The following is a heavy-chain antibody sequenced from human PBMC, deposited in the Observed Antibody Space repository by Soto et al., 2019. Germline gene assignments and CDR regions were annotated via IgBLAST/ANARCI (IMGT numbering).Heavy chain of an antibody. CDR1: GITVSSYY. V-gene: IGHV3-53*01. CDR3: ASTEAGSYYYGMDV. CDR2: MYAGGDT. D-gene: IGHD6-19*01. Sequence: GGSLRLSCAVSGITVSSYYMSWVRQAPGRGLEWVSVMYAGGDTHYADSVKGRFTISRDKSENTLYLQMNSLRDEDTGVYYCASTEAGSYYYGMDVWGQGTTVTVSS. J-gene: IGHJ6*02.